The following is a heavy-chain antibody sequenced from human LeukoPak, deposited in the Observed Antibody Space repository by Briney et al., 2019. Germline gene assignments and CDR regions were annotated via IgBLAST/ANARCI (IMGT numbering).Heavy chain of an antibody. V-gene: IGHV1-69*01. D-gene: IGHD3-16*02. CDR3: ARLGELSSDDY. Sequence: GASVKVSCKASGGTFSSYAISWVRQAPGQGLEWMGGIIPIFGTANYAQKFQVRVTITAGESTSTAYMELSSRVSEDTAVYYCARLGELSSDDYWGQGTLVTVSS. CDR1: GGTFSSYA. J-gene: IGHJ4*02. CDR2: IIPIFGTA.